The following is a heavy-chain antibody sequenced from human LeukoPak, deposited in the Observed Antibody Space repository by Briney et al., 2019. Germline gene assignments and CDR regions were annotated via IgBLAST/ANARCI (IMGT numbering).Heavy chain of an antibody. CDR2: TYPGDSDT. CDR3: ARQYCSSTSCPRRWFDP. V-gene: IGHV5-51*01. Sequence: GESLKISCKGSGYSFTSYWIGWVRQMPGKGLEWMGITYPGDSDTRYSPSFQGQVTISADKSISTAYLQWSSLKASDTAMYYCARQYCSSTSCPRRWFDPWGQGTLVTVSS. J-gene: IGHJ5*02. D-gene: IGHD2-2*01. CDR1: GYSFTSYW.